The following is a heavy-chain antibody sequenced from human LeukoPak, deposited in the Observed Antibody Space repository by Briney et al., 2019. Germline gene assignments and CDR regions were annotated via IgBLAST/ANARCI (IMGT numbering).Heavy chain of an antibody. D-gene: IGHD3-9*01. V-gene: IGHV3-48*01. CDR3: ARDYDDILTGYHDY. CDR1: GFTFDDYA. J-gene: IGHJ4*02. Sequence: GGSLRLSCAASGFTFDDYAMHWVRQAPGKGLEWVSNIRSSGSNIYYADSVKGRFTVSRDNAKNSLYLQMNSLRAEDTAVYYCARDYDDILTGYHDYWGQGTLVTVSS. CDR2: IRSSGSNI.